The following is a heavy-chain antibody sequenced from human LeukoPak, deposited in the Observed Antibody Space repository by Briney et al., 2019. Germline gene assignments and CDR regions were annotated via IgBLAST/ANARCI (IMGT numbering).Heavy chain of an antibody. CDR1: GYTFTGYY. Sequence: ASVRVSCKASGYTFTGYYMHLVRQAPGHGLEWMGWINPNSGGTNYAQKFQRRVTMTRETSISTAYMALSRLSSYCRAVYYCATSFLSRYCTNGVCWFDYWGQGTLVTVSS. D-gene: IGHD2-8*01. CDR3: ATSFLSRYCTNGVCWFDY. CDR2: INPNSGGT. J-gene: IGHJ4*02. V-gene: IGHV1-2*02.